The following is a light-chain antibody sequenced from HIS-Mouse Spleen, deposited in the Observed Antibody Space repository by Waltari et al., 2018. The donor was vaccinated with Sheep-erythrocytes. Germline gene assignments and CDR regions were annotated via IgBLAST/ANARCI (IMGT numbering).Light chain of an antibody. Sequence: DIVMTQSPLSLPVTPGEPASISCRSSQSLLHSNGYNYLDWYLQKPGQSPQLLIYLGSNRDSGVPDRFSGSGSGTEFTLKISRVEAEDVGVYYGMQALQTPRTFGQGTKVEIK. CDR2: LGS. J-gene: IGKJ1*01. CDR1: QSLLHSNGYNY. V-gene: IGKV2-28*01. CDR3: MQALQTPRT.